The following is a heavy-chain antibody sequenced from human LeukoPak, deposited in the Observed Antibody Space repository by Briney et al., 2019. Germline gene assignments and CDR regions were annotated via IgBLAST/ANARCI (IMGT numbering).Heavy chain of an antibody. V-gene: IGHV4-4*09. CDR2: IYTSGST. Sequence: PSETLSLTCTVSGGSISNYFWTWIRQPPGKGLEWIGYIYTSGSTNHNPSLESRVTMSVDTSKNQVSLRLNSVTAADTAVYYCTRGFLQIDYWGQGTLVTVSS. J-gene: IGHJ4*02. CDR1: GGSISNYF. CDR3: TRGFLQIDY.